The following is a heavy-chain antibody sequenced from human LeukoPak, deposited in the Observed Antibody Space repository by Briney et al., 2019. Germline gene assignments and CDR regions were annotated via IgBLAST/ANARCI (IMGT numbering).Heavy chain of an antibody. J-gene: IGHJ4*02. CDR2: IKSDGSTT. CDR1: GFTFSSYW. D-gene: IGHD6-13*01. Sequence: GGSLRLSCAASGFTFSSYWMHWVRQAPGKGLVWVSRIKSDGSTTTYADSVKGRFTISRDNAKNTLYLQMGSLRAEDMAVYYCARGLAVIAAAAYYFDYWGQGTLVTVSS. V-gene: IGHV3-74*01. CDR3: ARGLAVIAAAAYYFDY.